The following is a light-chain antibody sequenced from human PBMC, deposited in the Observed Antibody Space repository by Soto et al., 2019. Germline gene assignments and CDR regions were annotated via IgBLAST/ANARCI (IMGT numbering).Light chain of an antibody. J-gene: IGLJ2*01. CDR2: DND. V-gene: IGLV1-51*01. Sequence: QSVLTQPPSVSAAPGQTVTISCSGSSSNIGNNYVFWYQQLPGTAPKLLIYDNDKRPSGIPDRFSGSESGTSATLGITGLQTGDEADYYCATWDRSLSVGVFGGGTKVTVL. CDR1: SSNIGNNY. CDR3: ATWDRSLSVGV.